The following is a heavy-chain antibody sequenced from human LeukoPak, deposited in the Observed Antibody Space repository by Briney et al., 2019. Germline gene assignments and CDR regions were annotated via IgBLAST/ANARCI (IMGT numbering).Heavy chain of an antibody. Sequence: GSLRLSCEASGFTLSTYWMNWVRQVPGKGLDWVANINPDGSGKRYVDSVKGRFTIAGDNADNSLSLQMNSLRAEDTAVYYCASWGAGGNSWGQGTLVTVSS. CDR1: GFTLSTYW. D-gene: IGHD3-16*01. CDR3: ASWGAGGNS. J-gene: IGHJ4*02. V-gene: IGHV3-7*01. CDR2: INPDGSGK.